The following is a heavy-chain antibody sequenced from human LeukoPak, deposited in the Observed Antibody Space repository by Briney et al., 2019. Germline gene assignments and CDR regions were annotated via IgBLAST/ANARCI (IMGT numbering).Heavy chain of an antibody. CDR3: AKEGRREGYFDY. CDR2: ISYDGSNK. D-gene: IGHD3-10*01. V-gene: IGHV3-30*18. J-gene: IGHJ4*02. Sequence: GGSLRLSCAASGFTFSSYGMHWVRQAPGKGLEWVAVISYDGSNKYYADSVKGRFTISRDNSKNTLCLQMNSLRAEDTAVYYCAKEGRREGYFDYWGQGTLVTVSS. CDR1: GFTFSSYG.